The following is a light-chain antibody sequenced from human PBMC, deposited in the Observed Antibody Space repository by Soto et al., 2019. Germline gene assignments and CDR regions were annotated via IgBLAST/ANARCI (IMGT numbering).Light chain of an antibody. Sequence: EIVLTQSPATLSLSPGERATLSCGASQTISNNFLAWYQQRPGLAPRLLIYDASNRAAGIPDRFSGSGSATAFTLTISRLEPEDFAVYYCQQFDKLITFGGGTKVEI. CDR1: QTISNNF. V-gene: IGKV3D-20*01. J-gene: IGKJ4*01. CDR3: QQFDKLIT. CDR2: DAS.